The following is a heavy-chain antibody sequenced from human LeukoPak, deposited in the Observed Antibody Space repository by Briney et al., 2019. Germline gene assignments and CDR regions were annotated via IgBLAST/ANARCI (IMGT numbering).Heavy chain of an antibody. CDR1: GGTFSSYA. D-gene: IGHD3-16*02. J-gene: IGHJ4*02. V-gene: IGHV1-69*01. CDR3: ATDYDYVWGSYRYTRY. Sequence: SVKVSCKASGGTFSSYAISWVRQAPGQGLEWMGGIIPIFGTANYAQKFQGRVTIIADESTSTSYMELSSLRSEDTAVYYCATDYDYVWGSYRYTRYWGQGTLVTVSS. CDR2: IIPIFGTA.